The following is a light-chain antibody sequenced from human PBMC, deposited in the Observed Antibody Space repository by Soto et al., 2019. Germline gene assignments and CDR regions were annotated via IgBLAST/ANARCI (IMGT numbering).Light chain of an antibody. CDR2: LGS. Sequence: DIVMTQSPLSLPVTPGEPASISCRSSQSLLHRNGNNHLDWYLQKPGQSPQLLIYLGSNRASGVPDGFSGSGSGTDFTLTMSRVEAEDVGDYDCMRALQTPVTVGQGTRLETK. J-gene: IGKJ5*01. V-gene: IGKV2-28*01. CDR3: MRALQTPVT. CDR1: QSLLHRNGNNH.